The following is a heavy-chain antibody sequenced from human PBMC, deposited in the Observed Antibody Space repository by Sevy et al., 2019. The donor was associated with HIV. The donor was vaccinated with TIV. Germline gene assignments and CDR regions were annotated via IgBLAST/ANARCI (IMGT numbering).Heavy chain of an antibody. CDR3: ANIPYYDLWSGPPPSYYYYGMDV. J-gene: IGHJ6*02. D-gene: IGHD3-3*01. CDR1: GFTFSSYA. V-gene: IGHV3-30*04. Sequence: GGSLRLSCAASGFTFSSYAMHWVRQAPGKGLEWVAVISYDGSNKYYADSVKGRFTISRDNSKNTLYLQMNSLRAEDTAVYYCANIPYYDLWSGPPPSYYYYGMDVWGQGTTVTVSS. CDR2: ISYDGSNK.